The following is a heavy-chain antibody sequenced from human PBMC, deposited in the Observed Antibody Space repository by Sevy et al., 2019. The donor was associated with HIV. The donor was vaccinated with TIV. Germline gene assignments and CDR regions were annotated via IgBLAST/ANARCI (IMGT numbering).Heavy chain of an antibody. Sequence: GGSLRLSCAASGFTFSSYGMHWVRQAPGKGLEWVAVIWYDGSNKYYADSVKGRFTNSRDNSKNTLYLQMNSLRAEDTAVYYCARGHNYYGSGSSVYWGQGTLVTVSS. D-gene: IGHD3-10*01. CDR2: IWYDGSNK. V-gene: IGHV3-33*01. CDR1: GFTFSSYG. J-gene: IGHJ4*02. CDR3: ARGHNYYGSGSSVY.